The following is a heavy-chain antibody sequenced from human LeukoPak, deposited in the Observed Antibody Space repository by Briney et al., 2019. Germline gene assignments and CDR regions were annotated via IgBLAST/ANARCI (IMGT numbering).Heavy chain of an antibody. CDR2: IYHSGST. V-gene: IGHV4-30-2*01. D-gene: IGHD4-17*01. CDR1: GGSISSGGYS. Sequence: RPSETLSLTCAVSGGSISSGGYSWSWIRQPPGKGLEWIGYIYHSGSTYYNPSLKSRVTISVDRSKNQFSLKLSSVTAADTAVYYCARVTAVTGEMDVWGQGTTVTVSS. CDR3: ARVTAVTGEMDV. J-gene: IGHJ6*02.